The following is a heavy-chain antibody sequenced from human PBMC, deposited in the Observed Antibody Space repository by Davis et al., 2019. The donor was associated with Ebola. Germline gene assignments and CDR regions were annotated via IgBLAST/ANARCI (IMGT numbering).Heavy chain of an antibody. D-gene: IGHD5-24*01. Sequence: FTFSRDNAKNTLYLQMNSLRVEDTAVYYCAKRSLDGYIDYWCQGTLVTVCS. CDR3: AKRSLDGYIDY. J-gene: IGHJ4*02. V-gene: IGHV3-11*03.